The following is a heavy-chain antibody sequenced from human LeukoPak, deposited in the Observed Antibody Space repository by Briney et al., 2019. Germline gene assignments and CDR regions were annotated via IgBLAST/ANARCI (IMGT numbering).Heavy chain of an antibody. CDR1: GGSISSGSYY. J-gene: IGHJ4*02. D-gene: IGHD5-12*01. CDR3: ARGQEVVAENYFDY. Sequence: SETLSLTCTVSGGSISSGSYYWSWIRQPAGKGLEWIGRIYPSGTTNYNPPLKSRVTISVDTSKNHFSLKLRSVTAADTAVYHCARGQEVVAENYFDYWGQGTLVTVSS. CDR2: IYPSGTT. V-gene: IGHV4-61*02.